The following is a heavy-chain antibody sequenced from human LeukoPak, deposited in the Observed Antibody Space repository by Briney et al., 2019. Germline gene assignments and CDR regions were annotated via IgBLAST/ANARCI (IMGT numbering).Heavy chain of an antibody. Sequence: SETLSLTCTVSGGSISSYYWSWIRQPPGKGLEWIGYIYYSGSTNYNPSLKSRVTISVNTSKNQFSLKLTLVTAADTAVYYCAAHYYDSFDYWGQGTLVTVSS. CDR1: GGSISSYY. V-gene: IGHV4-59*01. J-gene: IGHJ4*02. CDR3: AAHYYDSFDY. D-gene: IGHD3-22*01. CDR2: IYYSGST.